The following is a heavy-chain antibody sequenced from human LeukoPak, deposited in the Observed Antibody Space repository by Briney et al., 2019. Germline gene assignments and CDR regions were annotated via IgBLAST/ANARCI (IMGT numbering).Heavy chain of an antibody. D-gene: IGHD6-19*01. J-gene: IGHJ4*02. Sequence: SQTLSLTCAISGDSFSSNSAAWNWIRQSPSRGLEWLGRTYYRSKWYNDYAVSVKSRITISPDTSKNQFSLQLNSVTPEDTAVYYCARALRLGWTGVDYWGQGTLVTVSS. CDR1: GDSFSSNSAA. V-gene: IGHV6-1*01. CDR3: ARALRLGWTGVDY. CDR2: TYYRSKWYN.